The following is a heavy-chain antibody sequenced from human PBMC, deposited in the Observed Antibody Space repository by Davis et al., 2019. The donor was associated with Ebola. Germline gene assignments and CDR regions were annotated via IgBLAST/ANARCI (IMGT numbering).Heavy chain of an antibody. CDR3: AKVGYYFDSSGLDY. CDR2: ISASGGST. V-gene: IGHV3-23*01. Sequence: PGGSLRLSCAASGFTFTSYAMTWVRQAPGKGLEWVSSISASGGSTYYADSVKGRFTISRDISKNTLSLQMNSLRAEDTAVYYCAKVGYYFDSSGLDYWGQGTLVTVSS. CDR1: GFTFTSYA. D-gene: IGHD3-22*01. J-gene: IGHJ4*02.